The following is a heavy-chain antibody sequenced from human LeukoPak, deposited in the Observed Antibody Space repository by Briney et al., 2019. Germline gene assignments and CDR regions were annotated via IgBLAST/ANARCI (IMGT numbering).Heavy chain of an antibody. V-gene: IGHV3-23*01. CDR2: ISSSSSYI. CDR1: GFTFSSYA. Sequence: PGGSLRLSCAASGFTFSSYAMNWVRQAPGKGLEWVSSISSSSSYIYYADSVKGRFTISRDNSKNTLYLQMNSLRAEDTAVYYCAKSGYNRFDYWGQGTLVTVSS. J-gene: IGHJ4*02. CDR3: AKSGYNRFDY. D-gene: IGHD5-24*01.